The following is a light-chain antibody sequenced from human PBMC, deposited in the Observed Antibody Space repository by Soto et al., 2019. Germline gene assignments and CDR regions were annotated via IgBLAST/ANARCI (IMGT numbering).Light chain of an antibody. CDR1: QSISTY. Sequence: DVQMTQSPSSLSASVGDRVTITCRASQSISTYLNWYQQKPGKAPRLLIYGASSVQSGVPSRFSGSGSGRDFTLTISSLQPEDFATYFCQQSYNFLFTFGPGTKVDIK. V-gene: IGKV1-39*01. CDR2: GAS. J-gene: IGKJ3*01. CDR3: QQSYNFLFT.